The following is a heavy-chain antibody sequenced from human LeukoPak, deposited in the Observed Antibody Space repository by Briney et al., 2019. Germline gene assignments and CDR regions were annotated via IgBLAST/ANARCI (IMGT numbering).Heavy chain of an antibody. CDR3: ARARSVYCSGGSCYWFDP. CDR2: SYTSGST. Sequence: SETLSLTCTVSGGSLSSGSYYWSWIRQPAGKGLEWIGRSYTSGSTNYNPSLKSRVTISVDTSKNQLSLKLSSVTAADTAVYYCARARSVYCSGGSCYWFDPWGQGTLVTVSS. CDR1: GGSLSSGSYY. D-gene: IGHD2-15*01. J-gene: IGHJ5*02. V-gene: IGHV4-61*02.